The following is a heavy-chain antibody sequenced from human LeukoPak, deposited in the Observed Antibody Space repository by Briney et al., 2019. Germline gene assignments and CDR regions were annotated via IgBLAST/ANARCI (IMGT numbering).Heavy chain of an antibody. Sequence: SETLSLTCTVSGGSISSGGSYWSWIRQHPGKGLEWIGYIYYSGSTYYNPSLKSRVTISVDTSKNQFSLRLSSVTAADTAVYYCASLNYYDSSVTGLEYWGQGTLVTVSS. D-gene: IGHD3-22*01. V-gene: IGHV4-31*03. CDR2: IYYSGST. CDR3: ASLNYYDSSVTGLEY. CDR1: GGSISSGGSY. J-gene: IGHJ4*02.